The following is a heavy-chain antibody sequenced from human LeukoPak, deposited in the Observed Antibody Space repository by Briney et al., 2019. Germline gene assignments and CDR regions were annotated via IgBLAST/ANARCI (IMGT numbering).Heavy chain of an antibody. V-gene: IGHV3-30*02. D-gene: IGHD6-19*01. CDR1: GFTFNTYG. CDR3: ARAKAVAGTGGDNWFDP. J-gene: IGHJ5*02. Sequence: GGSLRLSCAASGFTFNTYGMHWVRQAPGMGLEWVAFIRYDGSNKYYADSVKGRFTISRDNSKNTLYLQMGSLRADDVAVYYCARAKAVAGTGGDNWFDPWGQGTLVTVSS. CDR2: IRYDGSNK.